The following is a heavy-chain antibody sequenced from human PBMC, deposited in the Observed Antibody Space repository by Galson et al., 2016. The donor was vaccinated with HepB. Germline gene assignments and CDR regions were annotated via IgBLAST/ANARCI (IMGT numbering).Heavy chain of an antibody. J-gene: IGHJ4*02. CDR2: ISSGGGST. D-gene: IGHD3-10*01. CDR3: ARCGRVFRGVLIPPFDY. Sequence: SLRLSCAVSGFSFTSYDMSWVRQAPGKGLEWVSTISSGGGSTYYAGSVKGRFTISRDNSRNTLYLQMNSLGAEDTAVYSCARCGRVFRGVLIPPFDYWGQGTLVTVSS. V-gene: IGHV3-23*01. CDR1: GFSFTSYD.